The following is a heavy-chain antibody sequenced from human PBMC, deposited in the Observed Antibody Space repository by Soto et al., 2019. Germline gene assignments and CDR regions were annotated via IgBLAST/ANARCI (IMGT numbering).Heavy chain of an antibody. CDR3: AKGAAAGTPGY. CDR1: GFTFSSYG. J-gene: IGHJ4*02. V-gene: IGHV3-30*18. D-gene: IGHD6-13*01. CDR2: ISYDGSNK. Sequence: GGSLRLSCAASGFTFSSYGMHCVRQAPGKGLEWVAVISYDGSNKYYADSVKGRFTISRDNSKNTLYLQMNSLRAEDTAVYYCAKGAAAGTPGYWGQGTMVTVSS.